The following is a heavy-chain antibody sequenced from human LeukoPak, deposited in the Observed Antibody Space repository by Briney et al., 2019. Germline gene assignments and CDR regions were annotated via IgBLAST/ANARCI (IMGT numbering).Heavy chain of an antibody. CDR1: GFTFSSYA. V-gene: IGHV3-30*04. J-gene: IGHJ6*03. CDR3: ARNYFYYYIDV. CDR2: ISYDGSNK. Sequence: PGGSLRLSCAASGFTFSSYAMHWVRQALGKGLEWVAVISYDGSNKYYADSVKGRFTISRDNSKNTLYLQMNSLRAEDTAVYYCARNYFYYYIDVWGKGTTVTVSS.